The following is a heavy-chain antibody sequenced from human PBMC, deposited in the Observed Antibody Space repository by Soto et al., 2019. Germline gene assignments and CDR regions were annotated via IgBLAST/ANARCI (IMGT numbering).Heavy chain of an antibody. CDR2: ISGYTGDT. D-gene: IGHD2-2*01. Sequence: QVQLVQSGAEVKKPGASVKVSCKASGYTFASYGISWVRQAPGQGLEWVAWISGYTGDTHYAEKVQDRVSLTTGTAPNIGSMALRSLGSDDTAICYCARPRLDCRIPSCSESWGEGTLVTVSS. V-gene: IGHV1-18*01. CDR1: GYTFASYG. J-gene: IGHJ5*02. CDR3: ARPRLDCRIPSCSES.